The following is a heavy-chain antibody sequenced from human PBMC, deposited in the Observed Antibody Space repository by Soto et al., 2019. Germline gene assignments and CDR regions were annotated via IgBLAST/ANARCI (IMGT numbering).Heavy chain of an antibody. V-gene: IGHV5-51*01. CDR2: IYPGDSDT. D-gene: IGHD3-22*01. Sequence: GESLKISCKGSGYSFTSYWIGWVRQMPGKGLEWMGIIYPGDSDTRYSPSFRGQVTISADKSISTAYLQWGSLKASDTAMYYCARPHYDSSGYSTLDYWGQGTLVTVYS. J-gene: IGHJ4*02. CDR3: ARPHYDSSGYSTLDY. CDR1: GYSFTSYW.